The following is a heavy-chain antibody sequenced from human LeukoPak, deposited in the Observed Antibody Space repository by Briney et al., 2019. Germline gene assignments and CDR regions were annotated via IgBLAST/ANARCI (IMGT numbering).Heavy chain of an antibody. J-gene: IGHJ4*02. Sequence: GSLRLSCAASGFTVSNNYMTWVRQAPGKGLEWVSLIYSAGSTYYADSVKGRFTISRDNAKNSLYLQMNSLRAEDTAVYYCARGAGAFDYWGQGTLVTVSS. D-gene: IGHD3-10*01. V-gene: IGHV3-66*01. CDR2: IYSAGST. CDR1: GFTVSNNY. CDR3: ARGAGAFDY.